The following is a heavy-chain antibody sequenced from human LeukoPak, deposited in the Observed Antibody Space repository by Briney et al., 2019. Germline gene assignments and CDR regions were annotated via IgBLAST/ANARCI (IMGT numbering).Heavy chain of an antibody. V-gene: IGHV4-39*07. J-gene: IGHJ4*02. CDR3: ARAPSSRLGIC. D-gene: IGHD7-27*01. CDR1: GGSISSSGYY. Sequence: SETLSLTCTVSGGSISSSGYYWGWIRQPPGKGLEWIGSIYYSGSTYYNPSLKSRVTISVDTSKNQFSLRLSSVTAADTAVYYCARAPSSRLGICWGQGTLVTVSS. CDR2: IYYSGST.